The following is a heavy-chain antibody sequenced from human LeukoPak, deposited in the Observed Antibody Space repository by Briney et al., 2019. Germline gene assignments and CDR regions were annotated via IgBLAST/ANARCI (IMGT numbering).Heavy chain of an antibody. J-gene: IGHJ4*02. D-gene: IGHD3-3*01. Sequence: GASVKVSCKTSGYTFTSYDINWVRQDTGQGLEWMGWVKPHNGDTAYAQKFQGRVTITRDSATSTVYMELRGLRSEDSAVYYCTRGVGVAGDYWGQGTLVTVSS. CDR2: VKPHNGDT. CDR3: TRGVGVAGDY. V-gene: IGHV1-8*01. CDR1: GYTFTSYD.